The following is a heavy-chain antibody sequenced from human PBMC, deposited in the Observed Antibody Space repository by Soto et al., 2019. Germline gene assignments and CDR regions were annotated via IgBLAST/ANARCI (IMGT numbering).Heavy chain of an antibody. Sequence: SVKLSCKASGGTFSSCAISWVRQAPGQGLEWMGGIIPIFGTANYAQKFQGRVTITADESTSTAYMELSSLRSEDTAVYYCARGTDCSSTSCYFGWFDPWGQGTLVTVSS. CDR3: ARGTDCSSTSCYFGWFDP. CDR2: IIPIFGTA. J-gene: IGHJ5*02. V-gene: IGHV1-69*13. CDR1: GGTFSSCA. D-gene: IGHD2-2*01.